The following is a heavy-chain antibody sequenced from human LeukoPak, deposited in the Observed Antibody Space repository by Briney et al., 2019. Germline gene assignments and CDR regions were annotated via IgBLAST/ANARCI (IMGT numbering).Heavy chain of an antibody. CDR3: ARSLSGSYVFPYYFDY. V-gene: IGHV1-69*04. Sequence: ASVKVSCKASGGTFSSYAISWVRQAPGQGLEWMCRIIPILGIANYAQKFQGRVTITADKSTSTAYMELSSLRSEDTAVYYCARSLSGSYVFPYYFDYWGQGTLVTVSS. D-gene: IGHD1-26*01. CDR1: GGTFSSYA. J-gene: IGHJ4*02. CDR2: IIPILGIA.